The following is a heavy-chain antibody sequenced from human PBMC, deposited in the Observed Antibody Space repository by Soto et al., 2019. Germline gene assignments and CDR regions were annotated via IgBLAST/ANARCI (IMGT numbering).Heavy chain of an antibody. J-gene: IGHJ4*02. CDR3: ASSQWLVPGY. Sequence: EVQLVESGGGLVQPGGSLRLSCAASGFTFSSYWMHWVRQAPGKGLVWVSRINSDGGSTTYADSVKGRFTISRDNAKNTLYLQMNSLRAADTAVYYCASSQWLVPGYWGQGTLVTVSS. D-gene: IGHD6-19*01. CDR2: INSDGGST. CDR1: GFTFSSYW. V-gene: IGHV3-74*01.